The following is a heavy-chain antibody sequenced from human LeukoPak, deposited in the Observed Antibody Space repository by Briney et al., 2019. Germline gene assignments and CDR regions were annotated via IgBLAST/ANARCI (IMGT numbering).Heavy chain of an antibody. D-gene: IGHD3-16*01. Sequence: AGTLTLTCTVSGLSLSNHIFDWVRQPPGKGLEWVGRARRKSMSAPTEYAASVKGRFTLSRDDSQNSLYLQMNSLETEETGIYFCTRDGGQSGNTAFDIWGQGTMVTVSS. CDR1: GLSLSNHI. CDR3: TRDGGQSGNTAFDI. V-gene: IGHV3-72*01. CDR2: ARRKSMSAPT. J-gene: IGHJ3*02.